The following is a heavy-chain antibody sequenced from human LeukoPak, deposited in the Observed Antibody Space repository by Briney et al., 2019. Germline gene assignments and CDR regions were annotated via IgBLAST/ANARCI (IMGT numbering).Heavy chain of an antibody. CDR3: ARERQQLVYYYYYYYMDV. Sequence: SETLSLTCTVSGGSISSYYWSWIRQPPGKGLEWIGYIYYSGSTNYNRSLKSRVTISVDTSKNQFSLKLSSVTAADTAVYYCARERQQLVYYYYYYYMDVWGKGTTVTVSS. D-gene: IGHD6-13*01. CDR1: GGSISSYY. CDR2: IYYSGST. J-gene: IGHJ6*03. V-gene: IGHV4-59*01.